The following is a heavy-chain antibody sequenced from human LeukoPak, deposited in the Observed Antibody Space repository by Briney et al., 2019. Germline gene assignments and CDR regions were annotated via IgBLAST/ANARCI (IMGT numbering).Heavy chain of an antibody. Sequence: PGGSLRLSCAASGFTFSSYWMSWVRQAPGKGLEWVANIKQDGSEKYYVDSVKGRSTISRDNAKNSLYLQMNSLRAEDTAVYYCARRRDGYNRGYYFDYWGQGTLVTVSS. J-gene: IGHJ4*02. D-gene: IGHD5-24*01. CDR1: GFTFSSYW. V-gene: IGHV3-7*01. CDR3: ARRRDGYNRGYYFDY. CDR2: IKQDGSEK.